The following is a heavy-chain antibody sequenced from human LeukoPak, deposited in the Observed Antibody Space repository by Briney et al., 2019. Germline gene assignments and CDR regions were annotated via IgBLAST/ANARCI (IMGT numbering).Heavy chain of an antibody. CDR3: AKGQLVLCVY. CDR2: ISGSGGNT. J-gene: IGHJ4*02. V-gene: IGHV3-23*01. Sequence: GGSLRLSCAASGFTFSGYAISWVRQAPGKGLEWVSSISGSGGNTYYADSVKGRFTISRDNSKNTLYLQMNSLRAEDTAVYYCAKGQLVLCVYWGQGTLVTVSS. D-gene: IGHD6-6*01. CDR1: GFTFSGYA.